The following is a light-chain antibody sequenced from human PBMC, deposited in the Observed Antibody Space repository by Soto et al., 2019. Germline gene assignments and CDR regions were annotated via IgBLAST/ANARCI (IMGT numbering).Light chain of an antibody. CDR3: SSYACSNNLVV. V-gene: IGLV2-8*01. CDR1: SSDVGGYNY. Sequence: QSALTQPPSASGSPGQSVTISCTGTSSDVGGYNYVSWYQQHPGKAPKLMIYEVSKRPSGVPDRFSGYKSGNTASLTVSGLQAEDEADYYCSSYACSNNLVVFGGGTQLTVL. CDR2: EVS. J-gene: IGLJ2*01.